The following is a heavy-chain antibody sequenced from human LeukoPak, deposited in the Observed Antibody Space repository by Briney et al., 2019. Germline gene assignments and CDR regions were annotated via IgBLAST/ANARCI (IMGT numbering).Heavy chain of an antibody. J-gene: IGHJ3*02. D-gene: IGHD3-3*01. Sequence: ASVKVSCKASGYTFTSYGISWVRQAPGQGLEWMGWISAYNGNTNYAQKLQGRGTMNTDTSTSTGYMELRSLVSDDTAVYYCAREPDKYYDLWSGYARGGYDAFDIWGQGTMVTVSS. CDR1: GYTFTSYG. CDR3: AREPDKYYDLWSGYARGGYDAFDI. V-gene: IGHV1-18*01. CDR2: ISAYNGNT.